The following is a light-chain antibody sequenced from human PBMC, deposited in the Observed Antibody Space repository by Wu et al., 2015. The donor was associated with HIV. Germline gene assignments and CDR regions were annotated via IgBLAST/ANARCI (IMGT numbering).Light chain of an antibody. J-gene: IGKJ5*01. CDR1: RSVSGT. V-gene: IGKV3-11*01. Sequence: EIVLTQSPATLSLSSGETATLSCRASRSVSGTLAWYQQKPGQALRLLIYDASSRATGVPARFSGSGSFTDFTLTISSLEPEDSAVYYCQQRSNWPPLFGQGTRLEIK. CDR2: DAS. CDR3: QQRSNWPPL.